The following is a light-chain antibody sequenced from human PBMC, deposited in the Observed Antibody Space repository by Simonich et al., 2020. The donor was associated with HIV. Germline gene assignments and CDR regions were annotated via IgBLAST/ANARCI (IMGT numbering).Light chain of an antibody. CDR1: SSDVGGYNY. V-gene: IGLV2-14*03. J-gene: IGLJ3*02. Sequence: QSALTQPVSVSGSPGQSITISCTVTSSDVGGYNYVSWYQQHPGKAPKLMIYDVSNRPSGVSNRFSGSKSGNTASLTISGLQAEDEADYYCCSYAGSSTWVFGGGTKLTVL. CDR3: CSYAGSSTWV. CDR2: DVS.